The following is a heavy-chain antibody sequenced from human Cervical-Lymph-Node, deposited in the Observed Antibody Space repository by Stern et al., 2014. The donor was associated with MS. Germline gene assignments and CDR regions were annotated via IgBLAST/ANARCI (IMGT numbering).Heavy chain of an antibody. V-gene: IGHV1-8*01. CDR1: GYIFSSDD. CDR3: TKAWES. D-gene: IGHD1-26*01. Sequence: VQLVESGAEVKKPGASVKVSRKASGYIFSSDDINWVRQASGQGLEWMAWINPDSGDTGYAQKFQGRVTLTRDTSINTAYMEMTSLTSDDTAIYYCTKAWESWGQGTLITVSS. J-gene: IGHJ5*02. CDR2: INPDSGDT.